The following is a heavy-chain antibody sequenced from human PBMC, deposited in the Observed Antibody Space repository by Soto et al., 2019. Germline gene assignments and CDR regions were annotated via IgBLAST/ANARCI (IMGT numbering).Heavy chain of an antibody. Sequence: EVQLLESGGGLVQPGGSLRLSCAASGFTFSSYAMRWFSQAPVKGLEWVSAISGSGGSTYYAHSVKGRFTISRENSKNTLYLQMNSLRAEDTAVYYCARRGSGSYYDYWGQGTLVTVSS. CDR2: ISGSGGST. CDR1: GFTFSSYA. V-gene: IGHV3-23*01. J-gene: IGHJ4*02. CDR3: ARRGSGSYYDY. D-gene: IGHD1-26*01.